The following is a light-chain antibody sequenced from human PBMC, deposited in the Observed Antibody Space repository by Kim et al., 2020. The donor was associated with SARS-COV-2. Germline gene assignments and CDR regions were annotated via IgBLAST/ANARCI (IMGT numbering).Light chain of an antibody. CDR2: DAS. CDR3: QQYDNLPYT. Sequence: DIQMTQSPSSLSASVGDRVTITCQASQDISNYLNWYQQKPGKAPKLLIYDASNLETGVPSRFSGSGSGTDFTFTISSLQPEDIVTYYCQQYDNLPYTFGQGTKLEI. CDR1: QDISNY. J-gene: IGKJ2*01. V-gene: IGKV1-33*01.